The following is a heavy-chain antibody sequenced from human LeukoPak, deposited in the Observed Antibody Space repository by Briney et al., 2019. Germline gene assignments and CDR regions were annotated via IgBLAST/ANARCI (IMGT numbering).Heavy chain of an antibody. D-gene: IGHD6-19*01. Sequence: ETLSLTCTVSGGSISSYYWSWIRQPPGKGLEWIGYIYYSGSTNYNPSLKSRVTISVDTSKNQFSLKLNSVTAADTAVYYCARGRSSGWYIDAFDIWGQGTLVTVSS. J-gene: IGHJ3*02. CDR3: ARGRSSGWYIDAFDI. CDR1: GGSISSYY. V-gene: IGHV4-59*01. CDR2: IYYSGST.